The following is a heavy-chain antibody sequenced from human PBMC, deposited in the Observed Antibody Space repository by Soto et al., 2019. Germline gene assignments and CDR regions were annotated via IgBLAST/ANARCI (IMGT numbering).Heavy chain of an antibody. J-gene: IGHJ3*02. CDR1: GGSISSSSYY. CDR3: ARLRLRLSFDI. V-gene: IGHV4-39*01. CDR2: IYYSGST. D-gene: IGHD3-3*01. Sequence: PSETLSLTCTVSGGSISSSSYYWGWIRQPPGKGLEWIGSIYYSGSTYYNPSLKSRVTISVDTSKNQFSLKLSSVTAADTAVYYCARLRLRLSFDIWGQGTMVTVSS.